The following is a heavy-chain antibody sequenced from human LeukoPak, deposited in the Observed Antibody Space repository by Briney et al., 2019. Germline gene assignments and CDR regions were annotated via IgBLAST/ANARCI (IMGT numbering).Heavy chain of an antibody. CDR1: GYTFTGYY. CDR2: INPNSGGT. CDR3: ARDGERIAASRRGWFDP. V-gene: IGHV1-2*02. J-gene: IGHJ5*02. D-gene: IGHD6-6*01. Sequence: ASVKVSCKASGYTFTGYYMHWVRQAPGQGLEWMGWINPNSGGTNYAQKFQGRVTMTRDTSISTAYMELSRLRSDDTAVCYCARDGERIAASRRGWFDPWGQGTLVTVSS.